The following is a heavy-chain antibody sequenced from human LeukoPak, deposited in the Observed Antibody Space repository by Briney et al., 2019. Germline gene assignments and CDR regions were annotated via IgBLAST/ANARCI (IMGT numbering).Heavy chain of an antibody. CDR1: GGSISSGGYY. V-gene: IGHV4-61*08. D-gene: IGHD6-6*01. CDR2: IYYSGST. J-gene: IGHJ4*02. Sequence: PSQTLSLTCTVSGGSISSGGYYWSWIRQPPGKGLEWIGYIYYSGSTNYNPSLKSRVTISVDTSKNQFSLKLSSVTAADTAVYYCARVLGDSSSDPQFDYWGQGTLVTVSS. CDR3: ARVLGDSSSDPQFDY.